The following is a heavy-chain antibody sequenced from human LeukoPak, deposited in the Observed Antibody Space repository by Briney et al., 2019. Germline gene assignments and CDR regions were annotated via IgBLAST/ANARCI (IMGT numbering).Heavy chain of an antibody. CDR3: AGDGGWTFRI. D-gene: IGHD5-24*01. Sequence: GGSLRLSCAASGFTFSIYDMNWVRQAPGKGLEWISYISNSGGRIEYADSVKGRFTISRDNVKNSLYLHMNFLRADDTAVYYCAGDGGWTFRIWGQGTKVTVSS. J-gene: IGHJ3*02. CDR2: ISNSGGRI. V-gene: IGHV3-48*04. CDR1: GFTFSIYD.